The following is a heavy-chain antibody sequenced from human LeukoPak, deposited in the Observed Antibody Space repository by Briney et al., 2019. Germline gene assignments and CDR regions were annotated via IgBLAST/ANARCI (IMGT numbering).Heavy chain of an antibody. CDR2: IYYSGST. J-gene: IGHJ4*02. CDR1: GGSVSSGSYY. CDR3: ARGGFVDTAMGLDY. Sequence: SETLSLTCTVSGGSVSSGSYYWSWIRQPPGKGLEWIGYIYYSGSTNYNPSLKSRVTISVDTSKNQFSLKLSSVTAADTAVYYCARGGFVDTAMGLDYWGRGTLVTVSS. V-gene: IGHV4-61*01. D-gene: IGHD5-18*01.